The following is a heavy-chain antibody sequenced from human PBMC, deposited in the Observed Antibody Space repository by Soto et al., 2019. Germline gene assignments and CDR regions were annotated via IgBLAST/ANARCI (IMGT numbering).Heavy chain of an antibody. CDR1: GGSIITGDHY. CDR2: IYYSGTT. Sequence: SETLSLTCTVSGGSIITGDHYWSWVRQLPGKGLEWIGYIYYSGTTYENPSLRSRLSMSVDTSKNQFSLRLSSVTAADTAVYYCATYYDSSGPTFDFWGQGTPVTVSS. CDR3: ATYYDSSGPTFDF. D-gene: IGHD3-22*01. V-gene: IGHV4-31*03. J-gene: IGHJ4*02.